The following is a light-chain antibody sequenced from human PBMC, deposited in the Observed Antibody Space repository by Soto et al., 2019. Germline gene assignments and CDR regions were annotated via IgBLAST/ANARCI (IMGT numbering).Light chain of an antibody. CDR2: YVS. V-gene: IGKV1-39*01. CDR3: QQGYNSSLT. J-gene: IGKJ5*01. CDR1: QSIGKH. Sequence: DIPMTKAPTSRSASVGDRFTITCLASQSIGKHLNWYQQKPGKAPKFLIYYVSNLQSGVPSRFSGSGSGTDFTLTIDSLQPEDFATYYCQQGYNSSLTFGQGTRLEIK.